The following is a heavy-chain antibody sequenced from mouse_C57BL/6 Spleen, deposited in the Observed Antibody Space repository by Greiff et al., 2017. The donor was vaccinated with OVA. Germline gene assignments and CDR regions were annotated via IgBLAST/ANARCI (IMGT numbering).Heavy chain of an antibody. CDR1: GFSLTSYG. J-gene: IGHJ1*03. CDR3: ARHLLGLYWYFDV. V-gene: IGHV2-6-1*01. D-gene: IGHD4-1*01. CDR2: IWSDGST. Sequence: QVQLKQSGPGLVAPSQSLSITCTVSGFSLTSYGVHWVRQPPGKGLAWLVVIWSDGSTNYNSALKSRLSISKDNSKSQVFLTMNSLQTDDTAMYYCARHLLGLYWYFDVWGTGTTVTVSS.